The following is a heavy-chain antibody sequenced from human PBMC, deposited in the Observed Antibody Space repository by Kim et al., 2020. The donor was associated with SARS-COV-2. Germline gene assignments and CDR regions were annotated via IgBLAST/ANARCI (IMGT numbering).Heavy chain of an antibody. V-gene: IGHV1-2*02. CDR2: INPNSGGT. CDR1: GYTFTGYY. Sequence: ASVKVSCKASGYTFTGYYMHWVRQAPGQGLEWMGWINPNSGGTNYAQKFQGRVTMTRDTSISTAYMELSRLRSDDTAVYYCASRKVGATSGEFDYWGQGTLVTVSS. CDR3: ASRKVGATSGEFDY. J-gene: IGHJ4*02. D-gene: IGHD1-26*01.